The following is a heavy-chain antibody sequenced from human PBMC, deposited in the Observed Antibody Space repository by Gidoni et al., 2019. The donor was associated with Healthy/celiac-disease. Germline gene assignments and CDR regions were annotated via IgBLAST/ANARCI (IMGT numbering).Heavy chain of an antibody. Sequence: QLQLQESGPGLVQPSETLSLTCTVSGGSISSSSYYWGWICQPPGKGLEWIGSIYYSGSTYYNPSLKSRVTISVDTFKNQFSLKLGSVTAADTAVYYCARGDDILTDYWGQGTLVTVSS. J-gene: IGHJ4*02. CDR1: GGSISSSSYY. V-gene: IGHV4-39*01. D-gene: IGHD3-9*01. CDR3: ARGDDILTDY. CDR2: IYYSGST.